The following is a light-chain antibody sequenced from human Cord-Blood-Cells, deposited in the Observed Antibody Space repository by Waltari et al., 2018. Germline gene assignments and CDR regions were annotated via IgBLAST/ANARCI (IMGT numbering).Light chain of an antibody. CDR3: SSYTSSSTLYV. V-gene: IGLV2-14*01. CDR2: EVS. CDR1: SRDVGGYNY. J-gene: IGLJ1*01. Sequence: QSALTQPASASGSPGQSITIPCTGTSRDVGGYNYVSWYQQHPGKAPKLMIYEVSNRPSGVSNRFSGSKSGNTASLTISGLQAEDEADYYCSSYTSSSTLYVFGTGTKVTVL.